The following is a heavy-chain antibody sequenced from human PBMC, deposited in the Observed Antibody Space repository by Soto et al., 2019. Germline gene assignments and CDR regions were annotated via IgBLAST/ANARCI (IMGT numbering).Heavy chain of an antibody. Sequence: SETLSLTCTVSGASISSGRYYWAWIRQPPGKGLEWIGEINHSGSTNYNPSLKSRVTISVDTSKNQFSLKLSSVTAADTAVYYCVKKVRGVIAFDPWGQGTLVTVSS. CDR2: INHSGST. CDR1: GASISSGRYY. V-gene: IGHV4-39*07. CDR3: VKKVRGVIAFDP. D-gene: IGHD3-10*01. J-gene: IGHJ5*02.